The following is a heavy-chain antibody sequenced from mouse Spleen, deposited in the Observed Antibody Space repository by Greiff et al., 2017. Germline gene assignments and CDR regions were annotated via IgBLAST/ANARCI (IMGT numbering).Heavy chain of an antibody. J-gene: IGHJ3*01. D-gene: IGHD2-12*01. CDR2: IDPETGGT. Sequence: QVQLQQSGAELVRPGASVTLSCKASGYTFTDYEMHWVKQTPVHGLEWIGAIDPETGGTAYNQKFKGKAILTADKSSSTAYMELRSLTSEDSAVYYCTRRDYSSTGFAYWGQGTLVTVSA. CDR1: GYTFTDYE. CDR3: TRRDYSSTGFAY. V-gene: IGHV1-15*01.